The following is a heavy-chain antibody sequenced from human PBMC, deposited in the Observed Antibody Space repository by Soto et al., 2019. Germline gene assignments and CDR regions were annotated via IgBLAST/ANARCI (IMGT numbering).Heavy chain of an antibody. CDR2: IFYTGIT. J-gene: IGHJ4*02. CDR3: AKGAGRDGYNTA. V-gene: IGHV4-59*01. Sequence: QVQLQQSGPGLKKPSETLSLTCTVSGDSISSSYWSWFRQPPGKGLEYIGYIFYTGITNYNPSLKSRVTISMDTSKNQFSLNLNSVTAADTAVYYCAKGAGRDGYNTARGQGTLVTVSA. CDR1: GDSISSSY. D-gene: IGHD5-12*01.